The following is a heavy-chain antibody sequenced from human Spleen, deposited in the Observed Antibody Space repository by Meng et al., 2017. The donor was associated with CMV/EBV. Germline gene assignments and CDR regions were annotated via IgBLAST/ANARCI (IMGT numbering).Heavy chain of an antibody. Sequence: ASVKVSCKASGYTFTGYYMHWVRQAPGQGLAWMGWINPNSGGTNYAQKFQGRVTMTRDTSISTAYMELSRLRSDDTAVYYCARDIVREYYFDYWGQGTLVTVSS. D-gene: IGHD2-8*01. V-gene: IGHV1-2*02. J-gene: IGHJ4*02. CDR3: ARDIVREYYFDY. CDR2: INPNSGGT. CDR1: GYTFTGYY.